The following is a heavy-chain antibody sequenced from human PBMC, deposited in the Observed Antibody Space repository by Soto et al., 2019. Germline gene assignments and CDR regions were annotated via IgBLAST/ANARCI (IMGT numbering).Heavy chain of an antibody. CDR3: ARELSSWYDYYGMDV. CDR2: ISAYNGNT. J-gene: IGHJ6*02. D-gene: IGHD6-13*01. V-gene: IGHV1-18*01. CDR1: VYTFTSYG. Sequence: ASLKVSCKASVYTFTSYGIRWVLRAHGQGLEWMGWISAYNGNTNYAQKLQGRVTMTTDTSTSTAYMELRSLRSDDTAVYYCARELSSWYDYYGMDVWGQGTTVTVPS.